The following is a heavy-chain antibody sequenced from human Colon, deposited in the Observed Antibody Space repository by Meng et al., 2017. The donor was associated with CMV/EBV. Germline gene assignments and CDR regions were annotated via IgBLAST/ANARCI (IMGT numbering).Heavy chain of an antibody. CDR3: VRDVLDSSSSRLDY. CDR1: GYTFTGYY. J-gene: IGHJ4*02. CDR2: INPNSGGT. V-gene: IGHV1-2*02. Sequence: ASVKVSCKASGYTFTGYYIHWVRQAPAQGLEWMGWINPNSGGTNYAQKFQGRVTMTRDTSISTAYMELSRLRSDDTAVYYCVRDVLDSSSSRLDYWGQGTLVTVSS. D-gene: IGHD6-6*01.